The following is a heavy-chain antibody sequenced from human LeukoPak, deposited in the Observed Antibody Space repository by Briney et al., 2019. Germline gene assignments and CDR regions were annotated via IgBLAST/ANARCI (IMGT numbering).Heavy chain of an antibody. CDR1: GFTFSSYG. CDR2: IWYDGSNK. V-gene: IGHV3-33*06. CDR3: AKVMAGTVGYYFDY. J-gene: IGHJ4*02. Sequence: QPGGSLRLSCAASGFTFSSYGMHWVRQAPGKGLEWVAVIWYDGSNKYYADSVKGRFTISRDNSKNTLYLQMNSLRAEDTAVYYCAKVMAGTVGYYFDYWGQGTLVTVSS. D-gene: IGHD6-19*01.